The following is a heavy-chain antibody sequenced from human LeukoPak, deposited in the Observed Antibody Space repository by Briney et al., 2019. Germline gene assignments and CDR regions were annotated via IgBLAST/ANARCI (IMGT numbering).Heavy chain of an antibody. J-gene: IGHJ4*02. CDR2: ISGSDGST. CDR1: GFTFSSYA. V-gene: IGHV3-23*01. CDR3: AKGGSRVALFDY. D-gene: IGHD5-12*01. Sequence: GGSLRLSCAVSGFTFSSYAMNWVRQAPGKGLEWVSGISGSDGSTYYADSVKGRFTIFRDNSKNTLYLQMNSLRAEDTAVYYCAKGGSRVALFDYWGQGTLVTVSS.